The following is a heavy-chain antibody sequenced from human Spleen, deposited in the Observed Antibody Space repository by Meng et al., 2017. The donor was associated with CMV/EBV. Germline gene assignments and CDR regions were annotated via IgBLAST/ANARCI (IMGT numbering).Heavy chain of an antibody. D-gene: IGHD3-3*01. V-gene: IGHV3-7*01. CDR1: TFSSYW. CDR3: ARVPIDTTFFIQEFYFDY. Sequence: TFSSYWMSWIRQAPGKGLEWVDNIKEDGSEKYYVDSVKGRFTVSRDNAKNSLYLQMNSLRVDDTAVYYCARVPIDTTFFIQEFYFDYWGQGTLVTVSS. J-gene: IGHJ4*02. CDR2: IKEDGSEK.